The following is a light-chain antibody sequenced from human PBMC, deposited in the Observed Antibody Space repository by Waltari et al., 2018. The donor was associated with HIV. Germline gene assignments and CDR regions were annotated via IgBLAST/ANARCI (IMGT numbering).Light chain of an antibody. Sequence: QSALTQPASVSGSPGQSITISCTGTSSDVGNYNYVSWYQQHPGKVPKLMIYDASKRPSGVSNRLSGSKSGNTASLTISGLQAEDEADYYCCSYAGTNTYVFGSGTKVTVL. J-gene: IGLJ1*01. CDR3: CSYAGTNTYV. CDR2: DAS. CDR1: SSDVGNYNY. V-gene: IGLV2-23*01.